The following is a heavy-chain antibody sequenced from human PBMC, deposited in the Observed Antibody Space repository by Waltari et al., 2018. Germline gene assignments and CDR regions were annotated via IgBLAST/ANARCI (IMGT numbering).Heavy chain of an antibody. V-gene: IGHV1-24*01. CDR1: GNTLTELS. CDR2: FDPEVGET. J-gene: IGHJ5*02. Sequence: QVQLVQSGAEVKKPGASVKVSGKVSGNTLTELSMQRVGQAPGKGLEWMGGFDPEVGETIYAQKFQGRVTMTEDTSTDTAYMELSSLRSEDTAVYYCATVGKSSSWLFDPWGQGTLVTVSS. CDR3: ATVGKSSSWLFDP. D-gene: IGHD6-13*01.